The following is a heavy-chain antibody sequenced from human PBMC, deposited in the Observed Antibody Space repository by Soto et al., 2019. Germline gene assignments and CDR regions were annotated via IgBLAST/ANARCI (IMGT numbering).Heavy chain of an antibody. J-gene: IGHJ6*02. V-gene: IGHV1-18*01. CDR2: INTYNGNT. CDR3: AMVDVYVTPSPQDV. Sequence: QVQPVQSRAEVKNPGASVKVSCKASGYSFTRYGIAWARQAPGQGLEWMGWINTYNGNTNYAQNLQGRVTLTTDTSTSTAYMELTSLRSNDTAIYYCAMVDVYVTPSPQDVWGQGTTVIVSS. D-gene: IGHD3-16*01. CDR1: GYSFTRYG.